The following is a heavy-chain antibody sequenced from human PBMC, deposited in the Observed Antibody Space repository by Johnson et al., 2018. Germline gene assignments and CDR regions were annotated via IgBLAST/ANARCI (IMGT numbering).Heavy chain of an antibody. CDR3: AKAPGYHAVAFDI. V-gene: IGHV3-23*01. J-gene: IGHJ3*02. CDR2: ISGSGGST. D-gene: IGHD2-2*01. CDR1: GFTFSXYA. Sequence: QPGGSLRLSCAXSGFTFSXYAMSWVRQAPGKGLEWVSAISGSGGSTYYADSVKGRFTISRDNSKNTLYLQMHSLRAEDTAVYYCAKAPGYHAVAFDIWGQGTMVTVSS.